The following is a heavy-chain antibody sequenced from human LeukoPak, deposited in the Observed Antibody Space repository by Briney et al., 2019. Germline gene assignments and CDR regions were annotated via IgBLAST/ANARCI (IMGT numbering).Heavy chain of an antibody. V-gene: IGHV4-39*01. CDR3: ARLSGTHYEAIDY. CDR2: IYYNGGA. D-gene: IGHD1-14*01. J-gene: IGHJ4*02. Sequence: SETLSLTCTVSGGSITSGRYYWGWIRQPPGKGLEWIGSIYYNGGAYYNPSLKSRVTISVDTSKNQFSLKLSSVTAADMAVYYCARLSGTHYEAIDYWGQGSLVTVSS. CDR1: GGSITSGRYY.